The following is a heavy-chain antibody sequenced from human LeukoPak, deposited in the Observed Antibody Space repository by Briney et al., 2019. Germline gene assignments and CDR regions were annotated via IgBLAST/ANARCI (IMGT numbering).Heavy chain of an antibody. CDR1: GGSFSGYY. V-gene: IGHV4-4*07. CDR3: ARDRYSSPTD. CDR2: IYTSGST. D-gene: IGHD6-13*01. J-gene: IGHJ4*02. Sequence: PSETLSLTCAVYGGSFSGYYWSWIRQPAGKGLEWIGRIYTSGSTNYNPSLKSRVTMSVDTSKNQFSLKLTSVTAADTAVYYCARDRYSSPTDWGQGTLVTVSS.